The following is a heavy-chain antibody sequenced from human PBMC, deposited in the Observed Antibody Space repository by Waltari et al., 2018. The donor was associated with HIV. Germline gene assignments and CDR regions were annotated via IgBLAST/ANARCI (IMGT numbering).Heavy chain of an antibody. D-gene: IGHD1-26*01. CDR3: TTFEMGTTRNF. CDR2: ISSKTDGGAT. V-gene: IGHV3-15*02. CDR1: GITFKNAW. Sequence: VQLVESGGALVTPGGSLKISCAVSGITFKNAWLSWVRQAPGKGLQWLGLISSKTDGGATDYAAPLSGRFAISTDDFNNTMFLEMKTLKVDDTAVYYCTTFEMGTTRNFWGQGTLVTVSS. J-gene: IGHJ4*02.